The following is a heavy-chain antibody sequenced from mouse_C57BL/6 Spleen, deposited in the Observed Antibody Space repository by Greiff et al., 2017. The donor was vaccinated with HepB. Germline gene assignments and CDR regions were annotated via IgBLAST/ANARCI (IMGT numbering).Heavy chain of an antibody. Sequence: EVQLVESGPGLVKPSQSLSLTCSVTGYSITSGYYWNWIRQFPGNKLEWMGYISYDGSNNYNPSLKNRISITRDTSKNQFFLKLNSVTTEDTATYYCARALYFDVWGTGTTVTVSS. CDR2: ISYDGSN. CDR3: ARALYFDV. CDR1: GYSITSGYY. V-gene: IGHV3-6*01. J-gene: IGHJ1*03.